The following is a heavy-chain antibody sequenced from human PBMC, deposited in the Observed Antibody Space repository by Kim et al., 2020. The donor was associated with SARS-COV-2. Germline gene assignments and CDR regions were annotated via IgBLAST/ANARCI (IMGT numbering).Heavy chain of an antibody. CDR3: ASGYKRLFWLGNTLDPTYFDS. D-gene: IGHD3-10*01. V-gene: IGHV4-31*03. CDR1: GASIRSPTYT. J-gene: IGHJ4*02. CDR2: IYYGGST. Sequence: SETLSLTCTVSGASIRSPTYTWNWIRLHPGKGLEWIAYIYYGGSTHYNPSLESRVTIPIDTSNNQFSLKLTSVTAADTAVYFCASGYKRLFWLGNTLDPTYFDSWGQGNPVTVSS.